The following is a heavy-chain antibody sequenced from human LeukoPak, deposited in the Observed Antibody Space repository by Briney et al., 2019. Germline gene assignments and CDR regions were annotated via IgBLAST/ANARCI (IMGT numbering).Heavy chain of an antibody. CDR3: ATGVEVEYYMDV. V-gene: IGHV1-18*04. CDR2: ISAYNGNT. Sequence: ASVKVSCKASGYTFTGYYMHWVRQAPGQGLEWMGWISAYNGNTNYAQKLQGRVTMTTDTSTSTAYMELRSLRSDDTAVYYCATGVEVEYYMDVWGKGTTVTISS. CDR1: GYTFTGYY. D-gene: IGHD5-24*01. J-gene: IGHJ6*03.